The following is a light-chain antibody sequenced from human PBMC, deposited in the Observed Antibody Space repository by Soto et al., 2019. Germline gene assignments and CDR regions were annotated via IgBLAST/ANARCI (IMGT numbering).Light chain of an antibody. V-gene: IGKV1-39*01. CDR1: QDINVY. J-gene: IGKJ4*01. CDR3: QQNFSPSVT. CDR2: GAS. Sequence: DIQMTQSPSSLSASVGDRLTIACRATQDINVYLSWYQKKPGRAPDLLIYGASNLHVGVPLRFSGSGSGTDFTLTITDLQPEDFATYYCQQNFSPSVTFGGGTKVDIK.